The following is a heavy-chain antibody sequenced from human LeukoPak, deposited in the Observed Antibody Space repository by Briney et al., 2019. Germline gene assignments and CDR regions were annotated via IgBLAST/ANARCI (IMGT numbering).Heavy chain of an antibody. D-gene: IGHD2-2*01. CDR2: IGGSGGNT. V-gene: IGHV3-23*01. Sequence: PGGSLRLSCAASGFTFSSYAMSWVRQAPGKGLEWVSAIGGSGGNTYYADSVKGRFTISRDNSKSTLYLQMNSLRDEDTAVYYCAKQPAPAATGDHYMDVWGKGTTVTVSS. CDR1: GFTFSSYA. J-gene: IGHJ6*03. CDR3: AKQPAPAATGDHYMDV.